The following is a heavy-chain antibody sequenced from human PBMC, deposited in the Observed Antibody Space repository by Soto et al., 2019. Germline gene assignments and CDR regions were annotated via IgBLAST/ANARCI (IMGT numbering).Heavy chain of an antibody. D-gene: IGHD3-10*01. Sequence: ASVKVSCKVSGYTLTELSMHWVRQAPGKGLEWMGSFEPEDGEIIYAQNFQGRVTLTGDTSADTAYMELSSLRSEDTAMYYCATVDYYGSGYDYWGQGSLVTVSS. CDR2: FEPEDGEI. CDR3: ATVDYYGSGYDY. CDR1: GYTLTELS. V-gene: IGHV1-24*01. J-gene: IGHJ4*02.